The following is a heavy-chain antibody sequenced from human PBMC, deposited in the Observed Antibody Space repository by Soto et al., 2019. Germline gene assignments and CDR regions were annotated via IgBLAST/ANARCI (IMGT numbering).Heavy chain of an antibody. CDR2: INHSGST. CDR1: GGSFSGYY. CDR3: ARGGVNMILRDYYYGMDV. Sequence: SETLSLTCAVYGGSFSGYYWSWIRQPPGKGLEWIGEINHSGSTNYNPSLKSRVTISVDTSKNQFSLKLSSVTAADTAVYYCARGGVNMILRDYYYGMDVWGQGTTVTVSS. V-gene: IGHV4-34*01. J-gene: IGHJ6*02. D-gene: IGHD3-22*01.